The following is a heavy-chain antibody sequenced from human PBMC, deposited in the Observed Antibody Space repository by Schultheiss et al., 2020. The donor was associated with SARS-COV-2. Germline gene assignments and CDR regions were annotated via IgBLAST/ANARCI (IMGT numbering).Heavy chain of an antibody. Sequence: GALRLSCAASGFTFSSYGMHWVRQAPGKGLEWVALIWHDGSKKYYADSVKGRFTISKDDSKSTLYLQMNSLRVEDTAVYYCTRPFAYYYDSSAELSDIWGQGTMVTVSS. V-gene: IGHV3-33*08. J-gene: IGHJ3*02. CDR3: TRPFAYYYDSSAELSDI. CDR1: GFTFSSYG. CDR2: IWHDGSKK. D-gene: IGHD3-22*01.